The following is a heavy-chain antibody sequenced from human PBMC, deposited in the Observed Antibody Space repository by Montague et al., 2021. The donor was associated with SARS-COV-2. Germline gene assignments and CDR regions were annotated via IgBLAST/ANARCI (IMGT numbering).Heavy chain of an antibody. J-gene: IGHJ6*02. Sequence: SETLSLTCTVSGASISSSHYYWGWIRQPPGKGLEWIGNMYYSGSTYYNPSRKRRVTIPIYTSKNQFSLKLSSVTAADTAVDYCARDDIVLQGVTKGMDVWGQGTTVTVSS. CDR1: GASISSSHYY. V-gene: IGHV4-39*07. D-gene: IGHD2-8*01. CDR2: MYYSGST. CDR3: ARDDIVLQGVTKGMDV.